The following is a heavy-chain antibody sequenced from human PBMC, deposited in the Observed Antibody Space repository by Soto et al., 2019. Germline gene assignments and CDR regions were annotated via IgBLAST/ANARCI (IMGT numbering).Heavy chain of an antibody. J-gene: IGHJ6*02. V-gene: IGHV1-69*01. CDR2: IIPISATT. CDR1: GGTFSSYA. Sequence: QVQLVQSGAEVKKPGSSVKVSCKASGGTFSSYAISWVRQAPGQGLEWMGGIIPISATTNYAQKFQGRVTIAADESKSTAYMELSSLRSEDTAVYYCARSQGSSTSLEIYYYYYCGMDVWGQGTTVTVSS. CDR3: ARSQGSSTSLEIYYYYYCGMDV. D-gene: IGHD2-2*01.